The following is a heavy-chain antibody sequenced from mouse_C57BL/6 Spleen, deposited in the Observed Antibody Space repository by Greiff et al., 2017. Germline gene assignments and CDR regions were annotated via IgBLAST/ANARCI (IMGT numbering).Heavy chain of an antibody. CDR2: ISSGSSTI. Sequence: EVKVVESGGGLVKPGGSLKLSCAASGFTFSDYGMHWVRQAPEKGLEWVAYISSGSSTIYYADTVKGRFTISRDNAKNTLFLQMTSLRSEDTAMYYCARRRAYSNYFDYWGQGTTLTVSS. J-gene: IGHJ2*01. CDR3: ARRRAYSNYFDY. D-gene: IGHD2-5*01. CDR1: GFTFSDYG. V-gene: IGHV5-17*01.